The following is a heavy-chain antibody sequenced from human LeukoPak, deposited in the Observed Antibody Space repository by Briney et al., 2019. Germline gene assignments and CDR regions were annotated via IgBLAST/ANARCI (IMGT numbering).Heavy chain of an antibody. CDR2: IYTSGST. CDR1: GGSISSGSYY. V-gene: IGHV4-61*02. J-gene: IGHJ4*02. CDR3: TRRRNYLSHFDY. D-gene: IGHD1-7*01. Sequence: PSQTLSLTCTVSGGSISSGSYYWSWIRQPAGKGLEWIGRIYTSGSTNYNPSLKSRVTISVDTSKNQFSLKLSSVTAADTAVYYCTRRRNYLSHFDYWGQGTLVTVSS.